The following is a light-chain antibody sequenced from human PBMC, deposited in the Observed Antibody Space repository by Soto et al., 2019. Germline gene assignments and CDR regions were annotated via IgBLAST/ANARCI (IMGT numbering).Light chain of an antibody. J-gene: IGLJ2*01. Sequence: NFMLTQAPAVSECPGKTVTISCTGSSGSIASNYVHWYRQRPGSAPTTVIYDDNRRPSGVPDRISGSIDSSSNSASLTISGLKTDDEADYYCQSYDGRNHVLFGGGTKVTVL. CDR2: DDN. CDR3: QSYDGRNHVL. V-gene: IGLV6-57*02. CDR1: SGSIASNY.